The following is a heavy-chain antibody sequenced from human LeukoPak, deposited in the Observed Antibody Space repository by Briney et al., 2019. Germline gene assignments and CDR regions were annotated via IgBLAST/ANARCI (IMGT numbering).Heavy chain of an antibody. CDR3: ARDRGDYDIAPYYYYYMDV. J-gene: IGHJ6*03. Sequence: SETLSLTCTVSGGSISSYYWSWIRQPPGKGLEWIGYIYYSGSTNYNPSLKSRVTISVDTSKNQFSLKLSSVTAADTAVYYCARDRGDYDIAPYYYYYMDVWGKGTTVTV. CDR1: GGSISSYY. D-gene: IGHD3-22*01. V-gene: IGHV4-59*01. CDR2: IYYSGST.